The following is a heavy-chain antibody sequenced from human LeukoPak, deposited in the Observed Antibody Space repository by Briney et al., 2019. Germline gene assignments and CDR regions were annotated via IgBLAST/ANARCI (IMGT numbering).Heavy chain of an antibody. D-gene: IGHD3-10*01. CDR3: ASDCLGHRFGECPLVY. CDR1: GYSIISGYX. V-gene: IGHV4-38-2*02. J-gene: IGHJ4*02. CDR2: IYHSGSP. Sequence: PSETLSLTCSVSGYSIISGYXXXXXXQXPGKGLXWIGSIYHSGSPYYNPSLKSRVXIXGDTSKIQFSLKLSSVTAADTAVYYCASDCLGHRFGECPLVYWGQGTLVTVPS.